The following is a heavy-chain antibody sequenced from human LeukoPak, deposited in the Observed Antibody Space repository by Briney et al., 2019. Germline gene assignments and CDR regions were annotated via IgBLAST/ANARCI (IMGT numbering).Heavy chain of an antibody. D-gene: IGHD1-26*01. CDR1: GGTFSSYA. Sequence: ASVKVSCKASGGTFSSYAISWVRQAPGQGLEWMGRINPDSGGTEYAQKFQGRVTMTRDTSISTAYMELNSLRSDDTAVYYCARDWGGSYYYFDYWGQGTLVTVSS. V-gene: IGHV1-2*06. CDR3: ARDWGGSYYYFDY. J-gene: IGHJ4*02. CDR2: INPDSGGT.